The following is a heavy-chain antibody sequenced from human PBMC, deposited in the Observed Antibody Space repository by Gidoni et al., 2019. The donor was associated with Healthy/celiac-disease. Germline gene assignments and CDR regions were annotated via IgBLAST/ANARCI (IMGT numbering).Heavy chain of an antibody. CDR3: ARTEQWLVRY. CDR2: ISSSGSTI. Sequence: EVQLVESGGGLVQPGGSLRLSCDASGFTFRSFEMNWVRQAPGKGLEWVSYISSSGSTIYYADSVKGRFTISRDNAKNSLYLQMNSLRAEDTAVYYCARTEQWLVRYWGQGTLVTVSS. D-gene: IGHD6-19*01. CDR1: GFTFRSFE. V-gene: IGHV3-48*03. J-gene: IGHJ4*02.